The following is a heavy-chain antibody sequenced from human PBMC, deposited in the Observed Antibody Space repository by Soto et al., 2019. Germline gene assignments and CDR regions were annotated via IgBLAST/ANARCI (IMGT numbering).Heavy chain of an antibody. CDR2: ISSSSSTI. Sequence: GGSLRLSCAASGFTFSNYSMNWVRQAPGKGLEWVSNISSSSSTIYYADSVKGRFTISRDNSKNTLYLQMNSLRAEDTAVYYCAKDQGSSWYEIDYWGQGTLVTVSS. V-gene: IGHV3-48*01. CDR3: AKDQGSSWYEIDY. J-gene: IGHJ4*02. D-gene: IGHD6-13*01. CDR1: GFTFSNYS.